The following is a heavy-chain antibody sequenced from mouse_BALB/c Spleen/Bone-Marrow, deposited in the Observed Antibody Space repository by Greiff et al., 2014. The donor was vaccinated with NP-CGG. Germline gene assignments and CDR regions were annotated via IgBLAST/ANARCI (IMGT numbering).Heavy chain of an antibody. Sequence: EVQLVESGGGLVQPGGSRKLSCAASGFTFSSFGMHWVRQAPEKGLEWVAYISSGSSTIYYADTVKGRFTISRDNPKNTLFLQMTSLRSEDTDMYYCAAITTVVARYAMDYWGQGTSVTVSS. V-gene: IGHV5-17*02. J-gene: IGHJ4*01. CDR2: ISSGSSTI. CDR3: AAITTVVARYAMDY. D-gene: IGHD1-1*01. CDR1: GFTFSSFG.